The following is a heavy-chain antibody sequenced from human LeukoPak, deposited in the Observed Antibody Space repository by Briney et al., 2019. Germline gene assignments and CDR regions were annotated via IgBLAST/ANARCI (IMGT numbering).Heavy chain of an antibody. Sequence: GGSLRPSRAASGFTFSSYSMNWVRQPPGKGLEWVSSISISSSYIYHAHSVKGRFTISRDNAKNSLYLQMNSLRAEDTAVYYCARASGSGVDYWGQGTLVTVSS. J-gene: IGHJ4*02. CDR1: GFTFSSYS. D-gene: IGHD3-10*01. CDR2: ISISSSYI. CDR3: ARASGSGVDY. V-gene: IGHV3-21*01.